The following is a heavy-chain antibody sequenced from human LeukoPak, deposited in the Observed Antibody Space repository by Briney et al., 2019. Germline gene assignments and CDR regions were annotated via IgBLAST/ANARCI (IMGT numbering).Heavy chain of an antibody. CDR2: TYPGDSDT. J-gene: IGHJ6*03. CDR3: ARRDYYYYYLDV. V-gene: IGHV5-51*01. CDR1: GYSFTSYW. Sequence: GESLKISCKGSGYSFTSYWIGWVRQMPGKGLEWMGLTYPGDSDTRYSPSFQGQVTFSADKSISTAYLQWSSLKASDSAMYYCARRDYYYYYLDVWGKGTTVTVSS.